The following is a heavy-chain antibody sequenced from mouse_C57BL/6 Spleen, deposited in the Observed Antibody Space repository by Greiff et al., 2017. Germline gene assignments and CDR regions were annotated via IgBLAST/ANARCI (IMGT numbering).Heavy chain of an antibody. CDR2: LYPGDGDT. D-gene: IGHD2-3*01. V-gene: IGHV1-82*01. CDR3: ARSGYYEVGYFDD. Sequence: QVQLQQSGPELVKPGASVKISCKASGYAFSSSWMNWVKQRPGKGLEWIGRLYPGDGDTNYNGKFKGKATLTADKSSSTAYMQLSSLTSEDSAVYFCARSGYYEVGYFDDWGQGTTLTVSS. CDR1: GYAFSSSW. J-gene: IGHJ2*01.